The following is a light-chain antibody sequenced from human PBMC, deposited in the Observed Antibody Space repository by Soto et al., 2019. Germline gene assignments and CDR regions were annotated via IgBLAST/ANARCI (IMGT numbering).Light chain of an antibody. V-gene: IGLV1-47*01. J-gene: IGLJ1*01. CDR2: RNE. CDR1: GSNF. Sequence: GSNFVYWYQHLPGTAPKHLIYRNEQRPSGVPDRFSGSKSGTSASLAISGLRSEDGADYYCATWDDSLSVYVFGTGTKVTVL. CDR3: ATWDDSLSVYV.